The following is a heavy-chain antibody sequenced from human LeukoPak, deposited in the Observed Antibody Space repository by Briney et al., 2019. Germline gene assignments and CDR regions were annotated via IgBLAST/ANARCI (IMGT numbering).Heavy chain of an antibody. J-gene: IGHJ5*02. Sequence: SETLSLTCAVYGGSFSSYYWSWIRQPPGKGLEWIGEINHSGSTNYNPSLKSRVTISVDTSKNQFSLKLSSVTAADTAVYYCARGWAMGATGVARWFDPWGQGTLVTVSS. CDR1: GGSFSSYY. D-gene: IGHD1-26*01. CDR3: ARGWAMGATGVARWFDP. V-gene: IGHV4-34*01. CDR2: INHSGST.